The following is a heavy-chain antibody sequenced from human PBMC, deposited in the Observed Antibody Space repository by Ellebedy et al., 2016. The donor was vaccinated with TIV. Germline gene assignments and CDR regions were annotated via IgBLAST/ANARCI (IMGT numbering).Heavy chain of an antibody. CDR3: ARDHGDYAPSVLDY. CDR1: GFTFSQFA. Sequence: GESLKISXATSGFTFSQFAVHWVRQALGKGLEWVAVISNDVRNKDYADSVKGRFTISRDNSKNTLYLQMNSLRGEDTAVYYCARDHGDYAPSVLDYWGQGTLVTVSS. D-gene: IGHD4-17*01. CDR2: ISNDVRNK. V-gene: IGHV3-30*04. J-gene: IGHJ4*02.